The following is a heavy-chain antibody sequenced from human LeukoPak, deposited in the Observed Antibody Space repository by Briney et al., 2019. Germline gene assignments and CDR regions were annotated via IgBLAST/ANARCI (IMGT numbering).Heavy chain of an antibody. V-gene: IGHV4-39*01. CDR1: GGSIRSRSYY. Sequence: SETLSLTCTVSGGSIRSRSYYWGWIRQPPGKGLEWTGSFYYSGTTYYNPSLKSRVIITVDTSKNQFSLKLSSVTAADTAVYYCARHHCSGGACYSMAWFDPWGQGTLVTVSS. J-gene: IGHJ5*02. CDR3: ARHHCSGGACYSMAWFDP. D-gene: IGHD2-15*01. CDR2: FYYSGTT.